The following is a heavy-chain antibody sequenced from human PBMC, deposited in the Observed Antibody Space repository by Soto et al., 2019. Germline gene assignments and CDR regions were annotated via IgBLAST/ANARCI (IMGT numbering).Heavy chain of an antibody. CDR1: GFTFSSYA. D-gene: IGHD2-2*01. CDR3: AKDPSWQPYFDY. Sequence: RSLRLSCAASGFTFSSYAMSWVRQAPGKGLEWVSAISGSGGSTYYADSVKGRFTISRDNSKNTLYLQMNSLRAEDTAVYYCAKDPSWQPYFDYWGQGTLVTVSS. V-gene: IGHV3-23*01. CDR2: ISGSGGST. J-gene: IGHJ4*02.